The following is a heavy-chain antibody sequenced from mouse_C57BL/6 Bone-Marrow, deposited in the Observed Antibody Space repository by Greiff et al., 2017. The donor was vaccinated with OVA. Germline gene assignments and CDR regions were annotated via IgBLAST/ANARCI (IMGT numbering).Heavy chain of an antibody. J-gene: IGHJ4*01. Sequence: EVMLVESGGGLVQPKGSLKLSCAASGFSFNTYAMNWVRQAPGKGLEWVARIRSKSNNYATYYADSVKDRFTISRDDSESMLYLQMNNLKTEDTAMYYCVRHRGRDYAMDYWGQGTSVTVSS. CDR1: GFSFNTYA. D-gene: IGHD3-3*01. V-gene: IGHV10-1*01. CDR3: VRHRGRDYAMDY. CDR2: IRSKSNNYAT.